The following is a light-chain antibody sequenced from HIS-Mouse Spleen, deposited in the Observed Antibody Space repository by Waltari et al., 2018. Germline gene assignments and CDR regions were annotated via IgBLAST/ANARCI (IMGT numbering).Light chain of an antibody. Sequence: DIQLTQSPSFLSAAVGARVTITCRASQGISSYLAWYQQKPGKAPNLLIYAASTLPSGVPSRFSGSGSGTEFTLTISSLQPEDFATYYCQQLNSYPPTFGQGTKVEIK. CDR1: QGISSY. J-gene: IGKJ1*01. CDR3: QQLNSYPPT. V-gene: IGKV1-9*01. CDR2: AAS.